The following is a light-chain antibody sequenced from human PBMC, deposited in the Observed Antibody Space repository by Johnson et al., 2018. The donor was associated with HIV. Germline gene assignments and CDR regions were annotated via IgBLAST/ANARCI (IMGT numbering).Light chain of an antibody. J-gene: IGLJ1*01. Sequence: QSVLTQPPSVSAAPGQKVTISCSGSSSNIGNNYVSWYQQLPGTAPKLLIYDNNKRPSGIPDRFSGSKSGTSATLGITGLQTGDEADYYCGTWDSRLTAGHVFGIGTKATLL. CDR2: DNN. CDR3: GTWDSRLTAGHV. V-gene: IGLV1-51*01. CDR1: SSNIGNNY.